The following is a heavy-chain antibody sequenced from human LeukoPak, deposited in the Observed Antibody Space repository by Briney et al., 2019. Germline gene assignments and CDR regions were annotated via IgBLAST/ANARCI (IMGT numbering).Heavy chain of an antibody. J-gene: IGHJ4*02. V-gene: IGHV1-2*02. CDR2: INPNSGGT. CDR1: GYTFTGYY. Sequence: ASVKVSCKASGYTFTGYYMHWVRQAPGQGLEWMGWINPNSGGTDYAQKFQGRVTMTRDTSISTAYMELSRLRSDDTAVYYCARAPRYCSSTSCYHFDYWGQGTLVTVSS. D-gene: IGHD2-2*01. CDR3: ARAPRYCSSTSCYHFDY.